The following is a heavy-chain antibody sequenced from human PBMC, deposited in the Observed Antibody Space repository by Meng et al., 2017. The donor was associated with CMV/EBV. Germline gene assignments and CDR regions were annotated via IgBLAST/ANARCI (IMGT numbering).Heavy chain of an antibody. CDR1: GYTFTAHY. CDR2: IHPHRGDT. V-gene: IGHV1-2*02. D-gene: IGHD7-27*01. Sequence: ASVKVSCKASGYTFTAHYFHWVRQAPGQGLEWMGWIHPHRGDTNYAQQFQGRVTLTRDTSINTGYMELTRLTSEDTAVYYCARDNNWGPDYWGQGTLVTVSS. CDR3: ARDNNWGPDY. J-gene: IGHJ4*02.